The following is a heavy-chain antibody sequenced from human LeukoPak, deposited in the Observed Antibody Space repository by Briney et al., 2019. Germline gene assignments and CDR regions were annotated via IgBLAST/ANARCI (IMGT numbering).Heavy chain of an antibody. D-gene: IGHD4-17*01. CDR3: ARGLTDYGPLWIDY. CDR1: GGSINSGDYY. Sequence: SETLSLTCTVSGGSINSGDYYWSWIRQPPGKGLEWIGYIYYSGSTYYNPSLKSRVTISVDTSKNQFSLKLSSVTAADTAVYYCARGLTDYGPLWIDYWGQGTLVTVSS. V-gene: IGHV4-30-4*01. J-gene: IGHJ4*02. CDR2: IYYSGST.